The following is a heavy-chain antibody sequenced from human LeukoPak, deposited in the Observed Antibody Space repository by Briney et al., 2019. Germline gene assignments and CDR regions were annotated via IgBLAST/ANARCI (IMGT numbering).Heavy chain of an antibody. V-gene: IGHV3-21*01. D-gene: IGHD5-24*01. CDR2: ISSSSSHI. CDR3: ARGTRDGYNLIDY. CDR1: GFTFSSYS. J-gene: IGHJ4*02. Sequence: GGSPRLSCAASGFTFSSYSMNWVRQAPGKGLEWVSSISSSSSHIYYADSVKGRFTISRDNAKNSLYLQMNSLRAEDTAVYYCARGTRDGYNLIDYWGQGTLVTVSS.